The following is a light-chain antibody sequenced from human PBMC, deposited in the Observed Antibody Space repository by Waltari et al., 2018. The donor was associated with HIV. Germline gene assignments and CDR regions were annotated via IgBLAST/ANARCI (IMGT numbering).Light chain of an antibody. CDR2: AAS. CDR3: QQYGSSPYT. Sequence: EIVLPQSPGTMSLSPGERATLSSRASQRVSRSFLAWYQQKPGQAPRLLIYAASSRATGIPDRFSGSGSGTDFTLTISRLEPEDFAVYYCQQYGSSPYTFGQGTKLEIK. V-gene: IGKV3-20*01. CDR1: QRVSRSF. J-gene: IGKJ2*01.